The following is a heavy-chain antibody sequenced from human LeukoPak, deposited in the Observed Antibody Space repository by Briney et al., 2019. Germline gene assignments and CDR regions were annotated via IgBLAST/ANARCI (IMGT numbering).Heavy chain of an antibody. V-gene: IGHV1-18*04. J-gene: IGHJ3*02. Sequence: GASVTVSCKASGYTFTSYGISWVRQAPGQGLEWMGWISAYNGNTNYAQQLQGRVTMTTDTSTSTAYMELRSLRSDDTAVYYCARDDIAVAGTFAFDIWGQGTMVTVSS. CDR1: GYTFTSYG. CDR2: ISAYNGNT. CDR3: ARDDIAVAGTFAFDI. D-gene: IGHD6-19*01.